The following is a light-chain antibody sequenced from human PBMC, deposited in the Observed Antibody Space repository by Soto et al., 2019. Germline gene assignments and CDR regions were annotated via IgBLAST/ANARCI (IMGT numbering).Light chain of an antibody. CDR3: QQSSNWPLT. CDR2: DAS. CDR1: QSVSSY. J-gene: IGKJ4*01. Sequence: EIVLTQSPATLSLSPGERATLSCRASQSVSSYLAWYQQKPGQAPRLLIYDASNRANGIPARFSGSGSGTDFTRTISSLEPEDFAVYYCQQSSNWPLTFGGGTKVEIK. V-gene: IGKV3-11*01.